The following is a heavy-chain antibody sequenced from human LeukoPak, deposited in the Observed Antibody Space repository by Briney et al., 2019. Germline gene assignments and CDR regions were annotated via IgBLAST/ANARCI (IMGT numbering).Heavy chain of an antibody. D-gene: IGHD6-19*01. CDR1: GFTFSAYN. CDR2: IDTSSSYI. J-gene: IGHJ4*02. V-gene: IGHV3-21*01. CDR3: ARSQRASAWYIDEY. Sequence: GGSLRLSCAASGFTFSAYNMNWVRRAPGKGLEWVASIDTSSSYIFYADSVRGRFTISRDNAKNSLTLQMNSLRVEDAAVYYCARSQRASAWYIDEYWGQGTVVTVSS.